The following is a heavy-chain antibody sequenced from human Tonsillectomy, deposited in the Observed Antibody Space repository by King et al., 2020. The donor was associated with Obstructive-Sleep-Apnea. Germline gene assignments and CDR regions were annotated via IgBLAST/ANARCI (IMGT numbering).Heavy chain of an antibody. CDR3: AHIPWEVVRGMGAFDI. V-gene: IGHV2-5*02. D-gene: IGHD3-10*01. CDR2: IYWDDDK. Sequence: HITLKESGPTLVKPTQTLTLTCTFSGFSLSTSGVGVGWIRQPPGKALEWLALIYWDDDKRYSPSLKSRLTISKDTSKNLVVLTMTNMDPVDTATYYCAHIPWEVVRGMGAFDIWGQGTMVTVSS. CDR1: GFSLSTSGVG. J-gene: IGHJ3*02.